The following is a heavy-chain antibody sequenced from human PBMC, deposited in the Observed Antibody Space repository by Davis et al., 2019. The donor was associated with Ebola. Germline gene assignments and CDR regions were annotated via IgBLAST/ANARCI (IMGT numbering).Heavy chain of an antibody. Sequence: PSETLSLTCTVSGGSISSGDYYWSWIRQPPGKGLEWIGYIYYSGSTYYNPSLKSRVTMSVDTSKNQFSLKLSSVTAADTAVYYCARAGSTLRYFPIDPWGQGTLVTVSS. CDR2: IYYSGST. D-gene: IGHD3-9*01. CDR1: GGSISSGDYY. CDR3: ARAGSTLRYFPIDP. V-gene: IGHV4-30-4*02. J-gene: IGHJ5*02.